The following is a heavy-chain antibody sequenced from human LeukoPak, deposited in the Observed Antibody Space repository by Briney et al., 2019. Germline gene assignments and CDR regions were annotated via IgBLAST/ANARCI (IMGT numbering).Heavy chain of an antibody. CDR1: GFTVSSNY. J-gene: IGHJ4*02. CDR3: ARDRNYDILTGYYYYFDY. Sequence: GGSLRLSCAASGFTVSSNYMSWVRQAPGKGLEWVSVIYSGGSTYYADSVKGRFTISRDNSKNTLYLQMNSLRAEDTAVYYYARDRNYDILTGYYYYFDYWGQGTLVTVSS. CDR2: IYSGGST. D-gene: IGHD3-9*01. V-gene: IGHV3-66*02.